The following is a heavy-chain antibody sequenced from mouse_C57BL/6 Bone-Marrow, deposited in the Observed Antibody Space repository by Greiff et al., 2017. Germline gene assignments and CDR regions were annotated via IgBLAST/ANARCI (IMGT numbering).Heavy chain of an antibody. CDR1: GFTFSDYY. CDR2: INYDGSST. D-gene: IGHD2-2*01. CDR3: ARDEDGYACAY. J-gene: IGHJ3*01. Sequence: EVKLVESEGGLVQPGSSMKLSCTASGFTFSDYYMAWVRQVPEKGLEWVANINYDGSSTYYLDSLKSRFIISRDNAKNILYLQMSSLKSEDTATYYCARDEDGYACAYWGQRTLVTVSA. V-gene: IGHV5-16*01.